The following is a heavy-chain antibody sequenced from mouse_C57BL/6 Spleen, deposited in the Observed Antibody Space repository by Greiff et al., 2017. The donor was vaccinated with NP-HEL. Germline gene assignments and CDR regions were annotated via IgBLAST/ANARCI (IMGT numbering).Heavy chain of an antibody. V-gene: IGHV1-50*01. D-gene: IGHD1-1*01. CDR2: IDPSDSYT. CDR1: GYTFTSYW. J-gene: IGHJ1*03. Sequence: QVQLQQPGAELVKPGASVKLSCKASGYTFTSYWMQWVKQRPGQGLEWIGEIDPSDSYTNYNQKFKGKATLTVDTSSSTAYMQRSSLTSEDSAVYYCARWHYGSSYWYFDVWGTGTTVTVAS. CDR3: ARWHYGSSYWYFDV.